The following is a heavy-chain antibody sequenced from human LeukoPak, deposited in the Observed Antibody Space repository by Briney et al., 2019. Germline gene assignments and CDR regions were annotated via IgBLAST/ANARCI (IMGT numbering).Heavy chain of an antibody. CDR2: IYPGHSDT. V-gene: IGHV5-51*01. CDR1: RYTFTNYW. J-gene: IGHJ4*02. Sequence: GESLQISCKGSRYTFTNYWIAWVRQMPGKGMEWMGIIYPGHSDTRYSPSFQGQVTISADKSISTAYLQCSSLKASDTAIYYCARRRGYTSSWYDYWGQGTLVTVSS. D-gene: IGHD6-13*01. CDR3: ARRRGYTSSWYDY.